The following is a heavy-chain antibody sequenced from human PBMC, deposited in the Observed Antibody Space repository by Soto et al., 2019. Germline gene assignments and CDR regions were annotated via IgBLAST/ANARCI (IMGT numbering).Heavy chain of an antibody. V-gene: IGHV4-59*08. Sequence: PSETLSLTCTVSGGSVSSYYWSWIRQPPGKGLEWIGYIYYSGSTNYNPSLKSRVTISVDTSKNQFSLKLSSVTAADTAVYYCARSGGDYDYIWGSYRSPGYYMDVWGKGTTVTVSS. J-gene: IGHJ6*03. CDR3: ARSGGDYDYIWGSYRSPGYYMDV. D-gene: IGHD3-16*02. CDR1: GGSVSSYY. CDR2: IYYSGST.